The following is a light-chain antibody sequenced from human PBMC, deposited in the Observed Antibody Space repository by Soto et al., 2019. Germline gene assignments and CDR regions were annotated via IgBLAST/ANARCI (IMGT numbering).Light chain of an antibody. CDR1: QGIRND. Sequence: PMTPSPFSPSAFFRGRVPIHFQASQGIRNDLSWYQQKPGTAPKLLISVASTLQSGVPSRFSGSGSGTEFTFTINSLQADDFATYYCQQHNSFSITFGQGTRLEIK. CDR2: VAS. V-gene: IGKV1-17*01. J-gene: IGKJ5*01. CDR3: QQHNSFSIT.